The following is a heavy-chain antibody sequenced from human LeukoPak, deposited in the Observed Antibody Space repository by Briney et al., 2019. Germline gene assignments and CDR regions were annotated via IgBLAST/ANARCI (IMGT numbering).Heavy chain of an antibody. D-gene: IGHD4-17*01. CDR3: ARGVGSYGDYGVRYDAFDI. J-gene: IGHJ3*02. V-gene: IGHV4-34*01. CDR1: GGSFSGYY. Sequence: SETLSLTCAVYGGSFSGYYWSWIRQPPGKGLEWIGEINHSGSTNYNPSLKSRVTISVDTSKNQFSLKLSSVTAGDTAVYYCARGVGSYGDYGVRYDAFDIWGQGTMVTVSS. CDR2: INHSGST.